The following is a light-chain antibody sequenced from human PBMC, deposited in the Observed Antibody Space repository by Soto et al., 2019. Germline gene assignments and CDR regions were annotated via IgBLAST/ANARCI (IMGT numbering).Light chain of an antibody. CDR3: SSYTNSRTQV. CDR2: EVS. V-gene: IGLV2-14*01. CDR1: SSDIGAYNF. Sequence: QSVLTQPASVSESPGQSITISCAGTSSDIGAYNFVSWYLHHPGKAPKLVIFEVSNRPSGVSDRFSGSKSGSTASLTISGLQAEDEGEYFCSSYTNSRTQVFGGGTKLTVL. J-gene: IGLJ2*01.